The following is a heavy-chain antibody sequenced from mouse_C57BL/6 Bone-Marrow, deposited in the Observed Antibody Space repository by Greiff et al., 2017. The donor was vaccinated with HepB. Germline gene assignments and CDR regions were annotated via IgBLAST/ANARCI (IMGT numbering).Heavy chain of an antibody. V-gene: IGHV1-52*01. CDR2: IDPSDSET. CDR1: GYTFTSYW. D-gene: IGHD3-3*01. Sequence: QVQLQQPGAELVRPGSSVKLSCKASGYTFTSYWMHWVKQRPIQGLEWIGNIDPSDSETHYNQKFKDKATLTVDKSSSTAYMQLSSLTSEDSAVYYCAREGTWGDFAYWGQGTLVTVSA. CDR3: AREGTWGDFAY. J-gene: IGHJ3*01.